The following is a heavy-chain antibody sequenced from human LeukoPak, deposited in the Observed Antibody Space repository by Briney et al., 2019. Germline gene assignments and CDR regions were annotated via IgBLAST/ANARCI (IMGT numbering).Heavy chain of an antibody. CDR1: GFTFRSYT. D-gene: IGHD2-15*01. V-gene: IGHV3-21*06. J-gene: IGHJ4*02. CDR2: ISSNGAYI. CDR3: ARELPFDY. Sequence: PGGSLRLSCAASGFTFRSYTINWVRQAPGKGLEWVSSISSNGAYIYYSDSAKGRFTISRDNAKNSLYLQMNSLRAEDTAVYYCARELPFDYWGQGTLVTVSS.